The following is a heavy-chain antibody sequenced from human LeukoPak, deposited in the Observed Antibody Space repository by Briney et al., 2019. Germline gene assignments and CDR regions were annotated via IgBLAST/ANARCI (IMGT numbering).Heavy chain of an antibody. V-gene: IGHV1-69*13. Sequence: ASVKVSCKASGGTFSSYAISWVRQAPGQGLEWMGGIIPIFGTANYAQKFQGRVTITADESTSTAYMELSSLRSEDTAVYYCARSRDYYPGPFFDYWGQGTLVTVSS. J-gene: IGHJ4*02. CDR2: IIPIFGTA. CDR3: ARSRDYYPGPFFDY. D-gene: IGHD3-22*01. CDR1: GGTFSSYA.